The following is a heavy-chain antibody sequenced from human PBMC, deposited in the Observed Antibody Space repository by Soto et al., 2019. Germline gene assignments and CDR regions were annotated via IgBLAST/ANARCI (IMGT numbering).Heavy chain of an antibody. D-gene: IGHD6-19*01. V-gene: IGHV3-23*01. CDR2: LSGSGTST. Sequence: GSLRLSCAASGFSFVNYAMNWVRQAPGKGLEWVSGLSGSGTSTYYADSVKGRFTISRDNSRDTLFLQMNSLTADDTAVYYCATEPTQGGWFNPLYSWGQGALVTVSS. CDR3: ATEPTQGGWFNPLYS. CDR1: GFSFVNYA. J-gene: IGHJ4*02.